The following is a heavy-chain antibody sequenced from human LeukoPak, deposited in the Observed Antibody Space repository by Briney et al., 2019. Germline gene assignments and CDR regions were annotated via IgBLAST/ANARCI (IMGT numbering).Heavy chain of an antibody. D-gene: IGHD5-18*01. CDR3: ARNVDTAMVYYYGMDV. Sequence: SGTLSLTCAVYGGSFSGYYWSWIRQPPGKGLEWIGEINHSGSTNYNPSLKSRVTISVDTSKNQFSLKLSSVTAADTAVYYCARNVDTAMVYYYGMDVWGQGTTVTVSS. CDR2: INHSGST. J-gene: IGHJ6*02. V-gene: IGHV4-34*01. CDR1: GGSFSGYY.